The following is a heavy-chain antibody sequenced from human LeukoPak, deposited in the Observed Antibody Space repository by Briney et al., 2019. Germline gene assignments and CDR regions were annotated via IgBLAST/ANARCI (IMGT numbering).Heavy chain of an antibody. Sequence: PGGSLRLSYAASGFTFSTYAMSWVRQVPGKGMEGVSAISGSGGSTSYADSVRGRFTISRDNSKNTMYLQMNSLRAEDTAVYYCAKEGSSWYVGYFDYWGQGTLVTVSS. D-gene: IGHD6-13*01. CDR3: AKEGSSWYVGYFDY. CDR2: ISGSGGST. V-gene: IGHV3-23*01. CDR1: GFTFSTYA. J-gene: IGHJ4*02.